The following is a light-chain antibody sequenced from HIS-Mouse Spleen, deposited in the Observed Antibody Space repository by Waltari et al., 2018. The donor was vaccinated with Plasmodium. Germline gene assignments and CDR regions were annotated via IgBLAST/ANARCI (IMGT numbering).Light chain of an antibody. CDR2: EVS. CDR3: CSYAGSSTYWV. J-gene: IGLJ3*02. V-gene: IGLV2-23*02. CDR1: SSYVGRYNL. Sequence: QSALTQPASVSGSPGQSFTTSCTGTSSYVGRYNLASLYQQHPGKAPKLMVYEVSKRPSGVSNRFSGSKSGNTASLTISGLQAEDEADYYCCSYAGSSTYWVFGGGTKLTVL.